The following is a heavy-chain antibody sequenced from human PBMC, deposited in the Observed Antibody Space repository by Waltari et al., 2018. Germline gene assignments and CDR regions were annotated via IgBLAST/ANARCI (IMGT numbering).Heavy chain of an antibody. V-gene: IGHV3-53*04. CDR3: ASRPGGDYPYFDY. Sequence: EVQLVESGGGFVQPGGSLRLSCAASGFTVGRKYMTWVRQAPGKGLEWVSLIYTDDRTLYADSVKGRFTISRHDSTNTLFLQMSGLRVEDTALYYCASRPGGDYPYFDYWGQGTLVTVSS. CDR2: IYTDDRT. D-gene: IGHD4-17*01. J-gene: IGHJ4*02. CDR1: GFTVGRKY.